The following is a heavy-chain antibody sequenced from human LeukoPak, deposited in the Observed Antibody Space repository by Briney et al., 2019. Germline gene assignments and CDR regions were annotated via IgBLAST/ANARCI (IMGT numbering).Heavy chain of an antibody. Sequence: RASVKVSCKASGYTFTSYGISWVRQAPGQGLEWMGWISAYNGNTNYAQKLQGRVTMTTDTSTSTAYMELRSLRSDDTAVYYCARDSVVVVPAAMNWFDPWGQGTLVTVSS. J-gene: IGHJ5*02. CDR1: GYTFTSYG. CDR2: ISAYNGNT. CDR3: ARDSVVVVPAAMNWFDP. D-gene: IGHD2-2*01. V-gene: IGHV1-18*01.